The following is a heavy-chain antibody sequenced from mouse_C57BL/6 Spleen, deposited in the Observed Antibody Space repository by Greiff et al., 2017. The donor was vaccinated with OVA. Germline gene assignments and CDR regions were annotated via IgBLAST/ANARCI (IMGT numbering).Heavy chain of an antibody. CDR3: ARNYYGSRGTHYFDY. D-gene: IGHD1-1*01. CDR1: GFTFSDYG. J-gene: IGHJ2*01. CDR2: ISSGSSTI. Sequence: EVQVVESGGGLVKPGGSLKLSCAASGFTFSDYGMHWVRQAPEKGLEWVAYISSGSSTIYYADTVKGRFTISRDNAKNTLFLQMTSLRSEDTAMYYCARNYYGSRGTHYFDYWGQGTTLTVSS. V-gene: IGHV5-17*01.